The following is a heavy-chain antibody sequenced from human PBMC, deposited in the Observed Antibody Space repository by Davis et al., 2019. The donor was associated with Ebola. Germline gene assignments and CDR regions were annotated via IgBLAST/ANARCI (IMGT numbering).Heavy chain of an antibody. CDR3: AKVHPPTTVTTCWFDP. Sequence: GASLKISCAASGFIFSSYAMCWVRQAPGKGLEWVSSISVRSITYHADSVKGRFTIPRDNSKNTLYLQMNSLRAEDTAVYYCAKVHPPTTVTTCWFDPWGQGTLVTVSS. CDR2: ISVRSIT. CDR1: GFIFSSYA. V-gene: IGHV3-23*01. D-gene: IGHD4-17*01. J-gene: IGHJ5*02.